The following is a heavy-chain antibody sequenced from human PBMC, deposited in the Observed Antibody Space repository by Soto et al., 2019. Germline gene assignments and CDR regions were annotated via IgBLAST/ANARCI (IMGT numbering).Heavy chain of an antibody. D-gene: IGHD5-12*01. CDR3: ARGGYSRTWSNLLDLSGLDV. CDR2: IVPLFRTT. Sequence: QVQLVQSGAEAKKPGSSVKVSCKTSGGTFSSYAISWVRQAPGQGLEWMGGIVPLFRTTNYAQKFQGRVTITADTSTYTVYMELSVMRSGDTAVYYCARGGYSRTWSNLLDLSGLDVLGQGTTVTVSS. CDR1: GGTFSSYA. J-gene: IGHJ6*02. V-gene: IGHV1-69*06.